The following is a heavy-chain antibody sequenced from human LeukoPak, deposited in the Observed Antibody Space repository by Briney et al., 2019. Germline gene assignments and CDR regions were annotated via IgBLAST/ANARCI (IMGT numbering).Heavy chain of an antibody. CDR3: TRPKYSGSYGIDY. Sequence: PGGSLRLSCAASGFTFKNAWMSWVRQAPGKGLEWVGRIKSKAHGGTTDYAAPVKDRFTISRDDSKNTLYLQMNSLKTEDTAVYYCTRPKYSGSYGIDYWGQGTLVTVSS. CDR1: GFTFKNAW. V-gene: IGHV3-15*01. J-gene: IGHJ4*02. CDR2: IKSKAHGGTT. D-gene: IGHD1-26*01.